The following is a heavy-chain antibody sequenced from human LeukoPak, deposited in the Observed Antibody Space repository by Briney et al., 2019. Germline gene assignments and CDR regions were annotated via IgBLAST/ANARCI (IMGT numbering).Heavy chain of an antibody. J-gene: IGHJ4*02. CDR1: GYRFTRYW. CDR2: IDPSDSYT. CDR3: ARHEGGYAASDY. Sequence: KPGGSLRLSCTGSGYRFTRYWISWVRQMPGKGLEWVGKIDPSDSYTNYSPSFQGHVTISSDKSITTAYLQWSTLKASDTAMYYCARHEGGYAASDYWGQGTLVTVSS. V-gene: IGHV5-10-1*01. D-gene: IGHD5-12*01.